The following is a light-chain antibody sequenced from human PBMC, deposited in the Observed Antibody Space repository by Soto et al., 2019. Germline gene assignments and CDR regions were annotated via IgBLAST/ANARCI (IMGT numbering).Light chain of an antibody. CDR1: SSSIVSNF. CDR3: QSYGATDVV. J-gene: IGLJ2*01. CDR2: ADN. Sequence: NFMLTQPHSVSESPGKTVTISCAATSSSIVSNFVQWYQQRPGSAPSIIIFADNQRPSGVPDRFSGSIDTSSNSASLTISGLRTEDEADYYCQSYGATDVVFGGGTKLTVL. V-gene: IGLV6-57*02.